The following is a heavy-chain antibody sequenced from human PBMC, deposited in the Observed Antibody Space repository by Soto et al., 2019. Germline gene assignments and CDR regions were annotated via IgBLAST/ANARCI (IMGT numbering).Heavy chain of an antibody. CDR2: INVYNGDI. Sequence: HVQLLQSGAEVQKPGASVKVSCKASGYIFNYYGISWVRQAPGQGLEWMGWINVYNGDIKFAEKFQDRVTMTTDTSTTTAYMELRSLRSDDTAVYYCARVDVAVVPAAMYYFDSWGQGTLVTVSS. CDR1: GYIFNYYG. CDR3: ARVDVAVVPAAMYYFDS. D-gene: IGHD2-2*03. J-gene: IGHJ4*02. V-gene: IGHV1-18*04.